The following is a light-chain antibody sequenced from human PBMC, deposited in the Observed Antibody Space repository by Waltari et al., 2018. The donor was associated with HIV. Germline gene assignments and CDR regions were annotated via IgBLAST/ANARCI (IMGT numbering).Light chain of an antibody. CDR2: HVS. Sequence: QSALTPPASVSGSPGQSITISCTGTSSDVGGYNYDSWYQQHQGKAPKLLLYHVSNRRSGVSNLFSVSKSGNTAVSTISGLQGEDKADYYSTTYTSSNTLVIFGGGTKLTVL. J-gene: IGLJ2*01. V-gene: IGLV2-14*03. CDR3: TTYTSSNTLVI. CDR1: SSDVGGYNY.